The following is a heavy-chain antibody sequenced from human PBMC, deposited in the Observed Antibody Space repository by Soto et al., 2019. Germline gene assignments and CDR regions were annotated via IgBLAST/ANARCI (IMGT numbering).Heavy chain of an antibody. V-gene: IGHV4-30-4*01. CDR3: AVVPAAIGYFWFFDP. CDR2: IYYSGST. D-gene: IGHD2-2*02. Sequence: PSETLSLTCTVSGGSISSGDYYWSWIRQPPGKGLEWIGYIYYSGSTYYNPSLKSRVTISVDTSKNQFSLKLSSVTAADTAVYYCAVVPAAIGYFWFFDPWGQGTLVTVSS. CDR1: GGSISSGDYY. J-gene: IGHJ5*02.